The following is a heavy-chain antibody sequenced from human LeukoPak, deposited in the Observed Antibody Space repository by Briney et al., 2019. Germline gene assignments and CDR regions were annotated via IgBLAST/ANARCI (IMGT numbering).Heavy chain of an antibody. V-gene: IGHV3-7*04. CDR1: GFTFSNFW. CDR3: ARGDDFSGDH. CDR2: IHPEGDEK. Sequence: GGSLRLSCAVSGFTFSNFWMSWVRPAPGRGLEWVANIHPEGDEKYHVEFVKGRFTISRDNTKNLLFMQMNGVRVDDTAVYYCARGDDFSGDHWGQGTLVTVSS. D-gene: IGHD1-1*01. J-gene: IGHJ4*02.